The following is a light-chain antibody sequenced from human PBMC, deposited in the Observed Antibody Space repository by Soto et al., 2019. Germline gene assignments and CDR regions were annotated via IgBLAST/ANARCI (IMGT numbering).Light chain of an antibody. CDR1: QDISSS. Sequence: IKRTHSPSSMYASIVHRVTISFRSSQDISSSLNWYQHKSGKDPKLLIYAAYGLHSGFPSRFSGSGSGTDFTLTISSMQPEDFATYYCQKSYVTQWTVGQRTKVDIK. CDR2: AAY. CDR3: QKSYVTQWT. J-gene: IGKJ1*01. V-gene: IGKV1-39*01.